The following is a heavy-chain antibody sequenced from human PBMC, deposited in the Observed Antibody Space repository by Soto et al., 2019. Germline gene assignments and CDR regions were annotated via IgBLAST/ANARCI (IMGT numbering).Heavy chain of an antibody. D-gene: IGHD2-15*01. Sequence: GESLKISCKGPGYSFTSYWIGWVRQMPGKGLEWMGIIYPGDSGTRYSPSFQGQVTISADKSISTAYLQWSSLKASDTAMYYCASGYCSGGSCYSGVRFYGMDVWGQGTTVTVSS. CDR1: GYSFTSYW. CDR3: ASGYCSGGSCYSGVRFYGMDV. J-gene: IGHJ6*02. CDR2: IYPGDSGT. V-gene: IGHV5-51*01.